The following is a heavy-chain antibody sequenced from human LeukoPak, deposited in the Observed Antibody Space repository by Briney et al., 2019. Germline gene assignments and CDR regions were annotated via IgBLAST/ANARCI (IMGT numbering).Heavy chain of an antibody. Sequence: GGSLRLSCSVSGFTFSSSGMNWVRQAPGRGLEWISYISGTSGSIYYADSVKGRFTISRDNAKKSLYLQMNSLIAEDTALYYCATTSPSKYWGQGTLVTVSS. J-gene: IGHJ4*02. CDR2: ISGTSGSI. CDR1: GFTFSSSG. V-gene: IGHV3-48*01. D-gene: IGHD1-1*01. CDR3: ATTSPSKY.